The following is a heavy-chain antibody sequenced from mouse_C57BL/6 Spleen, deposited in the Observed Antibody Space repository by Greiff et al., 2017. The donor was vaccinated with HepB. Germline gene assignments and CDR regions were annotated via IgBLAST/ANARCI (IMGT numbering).Heavy chain of an antibody. D-gene: IGHD2-2*01. J-gene: IGHJ4*01. CDR3: ARSGNGYDEVYAMDY. CDR1: GYTFTSYW. Sequence: QVQLQQPGTELVKPGASVKLSCKASGYTFTSYWMHWVKQRPGQGLEWIGNINPSNGGTNYNEKFKSKATLTVDKSSSTAYMQLSSLTSEDSAVYYCARSGNGYDEVYAMDYWGQGTSVTVSS. CDR2: INPSNGGT. V-gene: IGHV1-53*01.